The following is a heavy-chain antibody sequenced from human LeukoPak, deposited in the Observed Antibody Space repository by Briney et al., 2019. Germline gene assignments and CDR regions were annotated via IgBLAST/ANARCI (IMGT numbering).Heavy chain of an antibody. V-gene: IGHV3-30-3*01. CDR3: VKDRTGTYTLDY. CDR2: ISDDGSRQ. D-gene: IGHD3-10*01. J-gene: IGHJ4*02. Sequence: PGRSLRLSCAATGFTFSNYAIHWGRQAPGKGLEWVAFISDDGSRQHYADSVKGRFTISRDNSKNTLNLQMNSLRAEDTAGYYCVKDRTGTYTLDYWGQGTLVTVSS. CDR1: GFTFSNYA.